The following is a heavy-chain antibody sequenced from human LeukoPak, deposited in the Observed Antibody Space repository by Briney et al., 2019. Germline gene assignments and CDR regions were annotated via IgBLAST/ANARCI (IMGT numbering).Heavy chain of an antibody. J-gene: IGHJ4*02. CDR3: VRGGSNIWYSRRILDH. D-gene: IGHD6-13*01. V-gene: IGHV6-1*01. CDR1: GDSVSSNSAA. Sequence: SQTLSLTCAISGDSVSSNSAAWNWIRQSPSRGLEWLGMTYYRSKLYYDYALFVKRRITINPDTTKNQFSLQLNTVTPDDTAVYYCVRGGSNIWYSRRILDHWGQGILVTVAS. CDR2: TYYRSKLYY.